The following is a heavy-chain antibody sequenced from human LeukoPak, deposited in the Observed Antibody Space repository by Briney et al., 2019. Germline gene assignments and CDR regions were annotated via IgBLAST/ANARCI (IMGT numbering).Heavy chain of an antibody. CDR2: IIPIFGTA. CDR1: GGTFSSYA. J-gene: IGHJ4*02. CDR3: AGGKAAAGTFDY. V-gene: IGHV1-69*05. D-gene: IGHD6-13*01. Sequence: GSSVKVSCKASGGTFSSYAISWVRQAPGRGLEWMGRIIPIFGTANYAQKFQGRVTITTDESTSTAYMELSSLRSEDTAVYYCAGGKAAAGTFDYWGQGTLVTVSS.